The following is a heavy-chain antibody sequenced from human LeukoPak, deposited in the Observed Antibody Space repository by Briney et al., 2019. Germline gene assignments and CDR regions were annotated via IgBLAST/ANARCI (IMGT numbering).Heavy chain of an antibody. J-gene: IGHJ6*02. Sequence: GESLKISCKGSGYSFTSYWIGWVRQMPGKGLEWMGIIYPGDSDTRYSPSFQGQVTISADKSISTAYLQWSSLKASDTAMYYCARNLEMVRGVYYYGMDVWGQGTTVTVSS. CDR1: GYSFTSYW. CDR3: ARNLEMVRGVYYYGMDV. D-gene: IGHD3-10*01. V-gene: IGHV5-51*01. CDR2: IYPGDSDT.